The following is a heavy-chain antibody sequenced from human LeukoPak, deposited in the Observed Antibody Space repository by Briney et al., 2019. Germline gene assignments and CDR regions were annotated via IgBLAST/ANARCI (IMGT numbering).Heavy chain of an antibody. CDR2: IYYSGST. V-gene: IGHV4-59*01. Sequence: SETLSLTCTVSGGSISSYYWSWIRQPPGKGLEWIGYIYYSGSTNYNPSLKSRVTISVDTSKNQFSLKLNSVTAADTAVYYCARSLRYCSSTSCYSFDPWGQGTLVTVSS. J-gene: IGHJ5*02. CDR1: GGSISSYY. CDR3: ARSLRYCSSTSCYSFDP. D-gene: IGHD2-2*01.